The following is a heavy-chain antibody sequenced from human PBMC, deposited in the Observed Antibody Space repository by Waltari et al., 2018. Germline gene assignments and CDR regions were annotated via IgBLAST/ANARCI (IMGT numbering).Heavy chain of an antibody. CDR2: MNPNSGNT. V-gene: IGHV1-8*01. Sequence: QVQLVQSGAEVKKPGASVKVSCKASGYTFTSYDINWVRQATAQGLEWMGWMNPNSGNTGYAQKFQGRVTMTRNTSISTAYMELSSLRSEDTAVYYCARSPGYSSSWYAYYYYMDVWGKGTTVTVSS. CDR3: ARSPGYSSSWYAYYYYMDV. D-gene: IGHD6-13*01. J-gene: IGHJ6*03. CDR1: GYTFTSYD.